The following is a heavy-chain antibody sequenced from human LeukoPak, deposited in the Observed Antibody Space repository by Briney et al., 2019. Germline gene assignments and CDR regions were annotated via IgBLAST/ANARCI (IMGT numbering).Heavy chain of an antibody. CDR3: ASLISGDYTLYYFDY. D-gene: IGHD4-17*01. CDR2: INHSGST. Sequence: PSETLSLTCAVYGGSFSGYYWSWIRRPPGKGLEWIGEINHSGSTNYNPSLKSRVTISVDTSKNQFSLKLSSVTAADTAVYYCASLISGDYTLYYFDYWGQGTLVTVSS. V-gene: IGHV4-34*01. J-gene: IGHJ4*02. CDR1: GGSFSGYY.